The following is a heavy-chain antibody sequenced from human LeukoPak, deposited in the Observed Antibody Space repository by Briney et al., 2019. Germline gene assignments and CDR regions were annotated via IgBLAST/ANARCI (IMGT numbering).Heavy chain of an antibody. V-gene: IGHV5-10-1*01. CDR3: ARHRDDGFADYFDY. Sequence: AGASLQISCKGSGYSFTSYWISWVRQMPGKGLEWMGRIDPSDSYTNYSPSFQGHVTISADKSISTAYLQWSSLKASDTAMYYCARHRDDGFADYFDYWGQGTLVTVSS. D-gene: IGHD1-1*01. CDR2: IDPSDSYT. J-gene: IGHJ4*02. CDR1: GYSFTSYW.